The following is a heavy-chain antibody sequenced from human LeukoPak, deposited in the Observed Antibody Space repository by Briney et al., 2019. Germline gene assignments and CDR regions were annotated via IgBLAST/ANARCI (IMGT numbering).Heavy chain of an antibody. CDR3: ARDKSNYYGSGSSPPY. D-gene: IGHD3-10*01. CDR1: GFTFSDYY. CDR2: ISSSGSTI. V-gene: IGHV3-11*01. J-gene: IGHJ4*02. Sequence: PGGSLRLSCAASGFTFSDYYMSWIRKAPGKGLEWVSYISSSGSTIYYTDSVKGRFTISRDNAKNSLYLQMNSLRAEDTAVYYCARDKSNYYGSGSSPPYWGQGTLVTVSS.